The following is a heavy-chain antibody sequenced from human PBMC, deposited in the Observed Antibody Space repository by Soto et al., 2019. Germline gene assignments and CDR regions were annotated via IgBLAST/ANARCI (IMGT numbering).Heavy chain of an antibody. CDR3: ARPIASVGATTRKGYYFDY. CDR1: GGSISSSSYY. D-gene: IGHD1-26*01. CDR2: IYYSGST. V-gene: IGHV4-39*01. Sequence: SETLSLTCTVSGGSISSSSYYWGWIRQPPGKGLEWIGSIYYSGSTYYNPSLKSRVTISVDTSKNQFSLKLSSVTAADTAVYYCARPIASVGATTRKGYYFDYWGQGTLVTVSS. J-gene: IGHJ4*02.